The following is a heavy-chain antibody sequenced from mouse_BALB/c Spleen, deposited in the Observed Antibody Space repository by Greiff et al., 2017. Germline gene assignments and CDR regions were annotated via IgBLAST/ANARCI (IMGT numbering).Heavy chain of an antibody. CDR1: GYTFTSYW. Sequence: VQLQQPGAELVKPGASVKLSCKASGYTFTSYWMHWVKQRPGQGLEWIGEIDPSDSYTNYNQKFKGKATLTVDKSSSTAYMQLSSLTSEDSAVYYCARRGRGGPYRPPMDYWGQGTSVTVSS. CDR3: ARRGRGGPYRPPMDY. V-gene: IGHV1-69*02. D-gene: IGHD6-5*01. CDR2: IDPSDSYT. J-gene: IGHJ4*01.